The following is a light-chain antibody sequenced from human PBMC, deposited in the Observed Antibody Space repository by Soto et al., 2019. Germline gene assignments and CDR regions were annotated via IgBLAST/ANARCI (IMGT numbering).Light chain of an antibody. CDR1: SSNLGSNY. V-gene: IGLV1-47*01. CDR2: RNN. Sequence: HSVLTQPPSSSGTPGQRVTISCSGSSSNLGSNYVYWYQQLPGTSPKLLIYRNNQRPSGVPDRCSGSKSGTSASLAISGLRSEDEADYYCAAWDDSLSADVVFGGVTKVTVL. J-gene: IGLJ2*01. CDR3: AAWDDSLSADVV.